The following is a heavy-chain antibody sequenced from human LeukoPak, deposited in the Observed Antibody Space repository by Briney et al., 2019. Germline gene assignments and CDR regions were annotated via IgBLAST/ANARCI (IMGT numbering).Heavy chain of an antibody. CDR3: TRAFITMIVLDAFDI. Sequence: GASVKVSCKASGYTFTSYAMHWVRQAPGQRLEWMGWINAGNGNTKYSQKFQGRVTITRDTSASTAYMELSSLRSEDTAVYYCTRAFITMIVLDAFDIWGQGTMVTVSS. CDR1: GYTFTSYA. CDR2: INAGNGNT. D-gene: IGHD3-22*01. V-gene: IGHV1-3*01. J-gene: IGHJ3*02.